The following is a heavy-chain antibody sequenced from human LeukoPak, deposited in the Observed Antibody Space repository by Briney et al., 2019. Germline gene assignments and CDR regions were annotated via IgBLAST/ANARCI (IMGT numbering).Heavy chain of an antibody. J-gene: IGHJ4*02. V-gene: IGHV3-66*01. CDR3: ARDSVEMVDY. D-gene: IGHD5-24*01. CDR2: IYSGDST. CDR1: GFTFSSYA. Sequence: LPGGSLRLSCAASGFTFSSYAMSWVRQAPGKGLEWVSVIYSGDSTYYADSVKGRFTISRDKSKNTLYLQMNSLRAEDTAVYYCARDSVEMVDYWGQGTLVTVSS.